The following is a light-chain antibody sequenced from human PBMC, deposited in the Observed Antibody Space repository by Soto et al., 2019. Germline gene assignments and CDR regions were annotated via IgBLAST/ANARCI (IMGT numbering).Light chain of an antibody. Sequence: EIVLAQSPGTLSFPLGEGETVSWSASQRLSSSYLAWYQQKPGQAPRLLIYGASSRATGIPDRFSGSGSGTDFTLTISRLEPEDFAVYYCQQYGSSPPWTFGQGTKVDIK. CDR3: QQYGSSPPWT. V-gene: IGKV3-20*01. CDR2: GAS. J-gene: IGKJ1*01. CDR1: QRLSSSY.